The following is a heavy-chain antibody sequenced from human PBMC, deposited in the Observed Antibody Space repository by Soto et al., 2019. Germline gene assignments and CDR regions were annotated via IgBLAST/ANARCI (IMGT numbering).Heavy chain of an antibody. Sequence: ASVKVSCKTSGYTFTSFDINWVRQATGQGLEWMGWMNPNSGNTGYAQRFQGRLTMTRDTSISTAYMELSSLTSEDTAVYYCARAYDFWSGEPWGQGTLVTVSS. V-gene: IGHV1-8*01. CDR2: MNPNSGNT. D-gene: IGHD3-3*01. CDR3: ARAYDFWSGEP. J-gene: IGHJ5*02. CDR1: GYTFTSFD.